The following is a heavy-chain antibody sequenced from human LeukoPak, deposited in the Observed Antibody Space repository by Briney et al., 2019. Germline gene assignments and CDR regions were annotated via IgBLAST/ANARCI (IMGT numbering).Heavy chain of an antibody. J-gene: IGHJ6*04. CDR1: GFTFSSYG. CDR2: IWYDGSNK. D-gene: IGHD3-10*01. V-gene: IGHV3-33*01. Sequence: PGGSLRLSCAASGFTFSSYGMHWVRQAPGKGLEWVAVIWYDGSNKYYADSVKGRFTISRDNSKNTLYLQMNSLRAEDTAVYYCARDVVRGVIYYYYGMDVWGKGTTVTVSS. CDR3: ARDVVRGVIYYYYGMDV.